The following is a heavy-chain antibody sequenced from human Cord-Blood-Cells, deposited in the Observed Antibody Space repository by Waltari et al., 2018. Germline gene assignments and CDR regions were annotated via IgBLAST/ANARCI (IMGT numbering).Heavy chain of an antibody. CDR1: GGSFCGYY. D-gene: IGHD6-6*01. V-gene: IGHV4-34*01. CDR3: ARTVEYSSSSAFDI. J-gene: IGHJ3*02. Sequence: QVQLQQWGAGLLKPSETLSLTCAVYGGSFCGYYWSWIRQPPGKGLEWIGEINHSGSTNYNPSLKSRVTISVDTSKNQFSLKLSSVTAADTAVYYCARTVEYSSSSAFDIWGQGTMVTVSS. CDR2: INHSGST.